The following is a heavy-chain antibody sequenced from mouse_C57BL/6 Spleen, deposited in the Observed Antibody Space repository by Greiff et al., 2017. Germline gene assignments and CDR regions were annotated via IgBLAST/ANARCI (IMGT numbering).Heavy chain of an antibody. D-gene: IGHD1-1*01. J-gene: IGHJ3*01. CDR3: ARGDFYYGSSYWFAY. Sequence: QVQLKQPGAELVKPGASVKMSCKASGYTFTSYWITWVKQRPGQGLEWIGDIYPGSGSTNYNEKFKSKATLTVDTSSSTAYMQLSSLTSEDSAVYYCARGDFYYGSSYWFAYWGQGTLVTVSA. V-gene: IGHV1-55*01. CDR2: IYPGSGST. CDR1: GYTFTSYW.